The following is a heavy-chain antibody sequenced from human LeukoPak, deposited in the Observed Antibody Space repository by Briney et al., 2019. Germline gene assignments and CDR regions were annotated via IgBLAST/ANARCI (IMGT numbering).Heavy chain of an antibody. CDR2: IRYDGSNK. CDR1: GFTFSSYG. J-gene: IGHJ4*02. CDR3: ARDDTIAVAGTVGYYFDY. D-gene: IGHD6-19*01. V-gene: IGHV3-30*02. Sequence: GGSLRLSCAASGFTFSSYGMHWVRQAPGKGLEWVAFIRYDGSNKYYADSVKGRFTISRDNAKNSLYLQMNSLRAEDTAVYYCARDDTIAVAGTVGYYFDYWGQGTLVTVSS.